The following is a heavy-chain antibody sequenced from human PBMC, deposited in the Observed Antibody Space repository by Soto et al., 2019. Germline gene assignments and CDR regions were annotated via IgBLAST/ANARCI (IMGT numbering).Heavy chain of an antibody. CDR3: ARLYYYDSSGYLDDIGYFDL. CDR1: GGSISSGGYY. Sequence: QVQLQESGPGLVKPSQTLSLTCTVSGGSISSGGYYWSWIRQHPGKGLEWIGYIYYSGSTYYNPSPKMRVTISVDTSKNQFSLKLSSVTAADTAVYYCARLYYYDSSGYLDDIGYFDLWGRGTLVTVSS. CDR2: IYYSGST. J-gene: IGHJ2*01. D-gene: IGHD3-22*01. V-gene: IGHV4-31*03.